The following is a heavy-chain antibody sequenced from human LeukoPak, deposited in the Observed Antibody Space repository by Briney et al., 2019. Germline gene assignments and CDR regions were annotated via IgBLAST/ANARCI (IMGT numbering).Heavy chain of an antibody. Sequence: ASVKVSCKASGYTFSDYYMHWVRQAPGQGLEWMGWINLNSGGTKYAQKFQGRVTMSRDTSITTAYMEVSRLGSYDTAVYYCVRAPQYQLPFDIWGRGTMVTVSS. D-gene: IGHD2-2*01. J-gene: IGHJ3*02. CDR2: INLNSGGT. CDR1: GYTFSDYY. V-gene: IGHV1-2*02. CDR3: VRAPQYQLPFDI.